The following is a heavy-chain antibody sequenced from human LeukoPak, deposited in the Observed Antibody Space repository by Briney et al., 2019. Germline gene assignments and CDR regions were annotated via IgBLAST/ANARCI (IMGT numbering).Heavy chain of an antibody. J-gene: IGHJ4*02. CDR2: IYYSGST. V-gene: IGHV4-31*03. Sequence: TLSLTCTVSGGSISSGGYYWNWIRQHPGKGLEWIGYIYYSGSTYYNPSLKSRVTISVDTSKNQFSLKLSSVTAADTAVYYCARAGSGYYYADYWGQGTLVTVSS. CDR1: GGSISSGGYY. CDR3: ARAGSGYYYADY. D-gene: IGHD3-22*01.